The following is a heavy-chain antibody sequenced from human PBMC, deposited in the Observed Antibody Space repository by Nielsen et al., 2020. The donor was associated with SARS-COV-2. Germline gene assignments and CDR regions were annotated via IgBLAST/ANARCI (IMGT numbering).Heavy chain of an antibody. Sequence: GGSLRLSCAASGFTFSSYAMHWVRQAPGKGLEWVAVISYDGSNKYYADSVKGRFTISRDNSKNTLYLQMNSLRAEDTAVYYCAKEVRWMMYYFDYWGQGTLVTVSS. CDR1: GFTFSSYA. CDR3: AKEVRWMMYYFDY. J-gene: IGHJ4*02. CDR2: ISYDGSNK. D-gene: IGHD4-23*01. V-gene: IGHV3-30-3*01.